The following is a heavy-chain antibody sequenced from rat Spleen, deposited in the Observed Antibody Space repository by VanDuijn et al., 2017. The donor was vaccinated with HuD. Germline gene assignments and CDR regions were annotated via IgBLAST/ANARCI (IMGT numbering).Heavy chain of an antibody. CDR3: ARHGYNSYFDY. Sequence: EVQLQESGPGLVKPSQSLSLTCSVTGYSITSSYRWNWIRKFPGNKMEWIGHISYSGSTNYNPSLKSRISITRDTSKNQFYLQLNSVTTEDTATYYCARHGYNSYFDYWGQGVMVTVSS. V-gene: IGHV3-1*01. CDR2: ISYSGST. D-gene: IGHD1-9*01. CDR1: GYSITSSY. J-gene: IGHJ2*01.